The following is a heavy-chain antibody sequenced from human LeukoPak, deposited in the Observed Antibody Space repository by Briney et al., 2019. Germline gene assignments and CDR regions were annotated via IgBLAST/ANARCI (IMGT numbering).Heavy chain of an antibody. V-gene: IGHV1-69*05. J-gene: IGHJ3*02. Sequence: GASVKVSCKASGGTFSSYAISWVRQAPGQGLEWMGGIIPIFGTANYAQKFQGRVTITRNTSISTAYMELSSLRSEDTAVYYCARRRWELLGAFDIWGQGTMVTVSS. CDR1: GGTFSSYA. D-gene: IGHD1-26*01. CDR3: ARRRWELLGAFDI. CDR2: IIPIFGTA.